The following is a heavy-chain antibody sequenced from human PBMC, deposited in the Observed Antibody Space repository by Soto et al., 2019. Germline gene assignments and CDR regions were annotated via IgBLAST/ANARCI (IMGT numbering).Heavy chain of an antibody. Sequence: GGSLRLSCAASGFTFSNAWMSWVRQAPGKGLEWVGRIKSKTDGGTTDYAAPVKGRFTISRDDSKNTLYLQMNSLKTEDTAVYYCTTDLGFWSGHDYLGQGTLVTVSS. D-gene: IGHD3-3*01. J-gene: IGHJ4*02. CDR1: GFTFSNAW. CDR3: TTDLGFWSGHDY. V-gene: IGHV3-15*01. CDR2: IKSKTDGGTT.